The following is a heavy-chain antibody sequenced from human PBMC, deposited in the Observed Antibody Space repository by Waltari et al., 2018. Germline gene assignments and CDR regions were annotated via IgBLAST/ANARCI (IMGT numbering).Heavy chain of an antibody. Sequence: QVQLQESGPGLVKPSETLSLTCAVSGYSLSSGYYWGWIRQPPGKVVALLWIIYHSGSAYYTLSMRSRLTISVDPSKNLFSLSLSSVTAADTAVYYCARPAVVRRFDWYFDLWGRGTLVTVSS. J-gene: IGHJ2*01. V-gene: IGHV4-38-2*01. CDR3: ARPAVVRRFDWYFDL. CDR1: GYSLSSGYY. CDR2: IYHSGSA. D-gene: IGHD2-15*01.